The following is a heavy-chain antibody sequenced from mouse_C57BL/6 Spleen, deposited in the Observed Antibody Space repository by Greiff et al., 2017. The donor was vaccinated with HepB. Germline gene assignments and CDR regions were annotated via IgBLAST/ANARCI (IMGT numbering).Heavy chain of an antibody. CDR2: IDPSDSYT. CDR3: AIYGSDGWFAY. V-gene: IGHV1-69*01. Sequence: QVHVKQPGAELVMPGASVKLSCKASGYTFTSYWMHWVKQRPGQGLEWIGEIDPSDSYTNYNQKFKGKSTLTVDKSSSTAYMQLSSLTSEDSAVYYCAIYGSDGWFAYWGQGTLVTVSA. D-gene: IGHD1-1*01. J-gene: IGHJ3*01. CDR1: GYTFTSYW.